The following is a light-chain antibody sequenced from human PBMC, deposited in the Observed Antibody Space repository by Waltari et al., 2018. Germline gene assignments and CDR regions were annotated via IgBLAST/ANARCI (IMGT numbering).Light chain of an antibody. CDR2: DAS. V-gene: IGKV3-11*01. CDR3: QQRSNGLT. J-gene: IGKJ4*01. Sequence: EIVLTQSPATLSLSPGERPTLSCRASQLVSGYFAWYQQKPGQAPRLLIFDASSRATGIPARFSGSGSGTDFTLTISSLEPEDFAVYYCQQRSNGLTFGGGTRVEIK. CDR1: QLVSGY.